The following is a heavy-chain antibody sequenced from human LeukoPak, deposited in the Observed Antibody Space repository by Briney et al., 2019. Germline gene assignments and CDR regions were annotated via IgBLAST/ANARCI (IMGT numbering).Heavy chain of an antibody. V-gene: IGHV5-51*01. CDR2: IYPGDSDT. J-gene: IGHJ5*02. Sequence: GESLKISCKGSGYSFTSYWIGWVRQMPGKGLEWMRIIYPGDSDTRYSPSFQGQVTISADKSISTAYLQWSSLKASDTAMYYCAKITMVRGVIIWFDPWGQGTLVTVSS. D-gene: IGHD3-10*01. CDR3: AKITMVRGVIIWFDP. CDR1: GYSFTSYW.